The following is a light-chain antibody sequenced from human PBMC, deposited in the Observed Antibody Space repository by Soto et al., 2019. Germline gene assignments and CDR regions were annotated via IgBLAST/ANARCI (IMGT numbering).Light chain of an antibody. Sequence: EIVLTQSPATLSLSPGERATLSCRASQSVTWYLAWYQQKPGQAPRLLIYYATNRATDIPARFSGSGSGTDFTLTVSSLEPEDFAVYYCQQRTIWLTFGGGTRVEI. CDR3: QQRTIWLT. CDR1: QSVTWY. CDR2: YAT. J-gene: IGKJ4*01. V-gene: IGKV3-11*01.